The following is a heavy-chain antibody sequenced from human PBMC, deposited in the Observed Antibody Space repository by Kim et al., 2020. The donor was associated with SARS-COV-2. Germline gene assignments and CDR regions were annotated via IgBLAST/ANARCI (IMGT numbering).Heavy chain of an antibody. CDR3: AKDYCRGDCIWYFDL. Sequence: GGSLRLSCAASGFTFSSYVMSWVRQAPGKGLEWVSSISSSGGSTYYPDSVKGRFTISRDNSKSTLYLQMSSLRAEDTAEYYCAKDYCRGDCIWYFDLWGRGTLVTVSS. CDR1: GFTFSSYV. J-gene: IGHJ2*01. CDR2: ISSSGGST. V-gene: IGHV3-23*01. D-gene: IGHD2-21*02.